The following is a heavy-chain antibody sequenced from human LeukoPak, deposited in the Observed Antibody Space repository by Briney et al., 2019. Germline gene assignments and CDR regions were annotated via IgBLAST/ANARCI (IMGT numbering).Heavy chain of an antibody. V-gene: IGHV4-4*07. J-gene: IGHJ4*02. D-gene: IGHD3-10*01. CDR1: GGSISSYY. CDR2: IYTSGST. CDR3: ARETPYGSGSSLFDY. Sequence: SETPSLTCTVSGGSISSYYWSWIRQPAGKGLEWIGRIYTSGSTNYNPSLKSRVTMSVDTSKNQFSLKLSSVTAADTAMYYCARETPYGSGSSLFDYWGQGTLVTVSS.